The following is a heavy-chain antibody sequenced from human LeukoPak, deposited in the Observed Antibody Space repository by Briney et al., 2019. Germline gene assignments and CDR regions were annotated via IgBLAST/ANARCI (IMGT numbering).Heavy chain of an antibody. Sequence: PSETLSFTCTVSGGSISSSSYYWGWIRQPPGKGLEWIGTIYYSGSTYYNPSLKSRVTISVDTSKNQFSLKLSSVTAADTAVYYCARRVVDTAMDNLDYWGQGTLVTVSS. CDR3: ARRVVDTAMDNLDY. J-gene: IGHJ4*02. CDR2: IYYSGST. D-gene: IGHD5-18*01. CDR1: GGSISSSSYY. V-gene: IGHV4-39*01.